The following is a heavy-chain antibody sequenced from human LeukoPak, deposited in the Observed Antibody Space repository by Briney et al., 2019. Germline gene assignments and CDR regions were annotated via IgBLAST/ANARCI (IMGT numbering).Heavy chain of an antibody. V-gene: IGHV3-48*01. CDR3: ARASGPFDY. J-gene: IGHJ4*02. D-gene: IGHD3-10*01. CDR1: GFTFSSYS. CDR2: ISSSSSTI. Sequence: GGSLRLSCAASGFTFSSYSMNWVRQAPGKGLEWVSYISSSSSTIYYADSVKGRFTISRDNSKNTLYLQMNSLRAEDTAVYSCARASGPFDYWGQGTLVTVSS.